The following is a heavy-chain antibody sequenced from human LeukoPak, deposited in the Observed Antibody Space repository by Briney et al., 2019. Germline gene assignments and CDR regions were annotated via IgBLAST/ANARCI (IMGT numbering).Heavy chain of an antibody. CDR3: SRSLDY. Sequence: GGSLRLSCAASGFTFSSYWMDWVRQAPGKGVEWVANINQDGRIQYYADSVRGRFIISRNNAKNSLYLQMYSLRAEDTAIYFCSRSLDYLGQGALVTVSS. V-gene: IGHV3-7*01. J-gene: IGHJ4*02. CDR2: INQDGRIQ. CDR1: GFTFSSYW.